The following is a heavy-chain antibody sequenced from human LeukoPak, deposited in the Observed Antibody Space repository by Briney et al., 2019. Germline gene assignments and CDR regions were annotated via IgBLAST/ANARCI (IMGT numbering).Heavy chain of an antibody. V-gene: IGHV4-59*01. CDR3: ARREYYFDY. Sequence: PSETLSLTCTVSGGSISSYYWSWIRQPPGKGLEWIGYIYYSGSTNYNPSLKSRVTISVDTSKNQFSLKLSSVTAADTAVYYYARREYYFDYWGQGTLVTVSS. CDR1: GGSISSYY. J-gene: IGHJ4*02. D-gene: IGHD5-24*01. CDR2: IYYSGST.